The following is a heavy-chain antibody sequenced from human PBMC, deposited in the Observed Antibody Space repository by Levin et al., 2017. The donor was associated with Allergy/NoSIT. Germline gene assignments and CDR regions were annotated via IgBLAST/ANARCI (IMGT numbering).Heavy chain of an antibody. Sequence: HPGGSLRLSCAASGFTFRSYGMHWVRQAPGKGPEWLAVTWYDESKSYYADSVKGRFTISRDNSKNTLYLQMNSLRVEDTAVYYCARMYTNSSHGILDYWGQGALVTVSS. V-gene: IGHV3-33*01. CDR1: GFTFRSYG. CDR3: ARMYTNSSHGILDY. J-gene: IGHJ4*02. D-gene: IGHD6-13*01. CDR2: TWYDESKS.